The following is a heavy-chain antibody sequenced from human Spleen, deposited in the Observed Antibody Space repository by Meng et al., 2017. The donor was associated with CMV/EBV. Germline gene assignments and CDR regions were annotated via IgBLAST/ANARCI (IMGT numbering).Heavy chain of an antibody. CDR2: IYYSGST. V-gene: IGHV4-61*01. CDR1: GGSVSSGSYY. CDR3: ARSYCTSTSCRHYYYYGMAV. D-gene: IGHD2-2*01. J-gene: IGHJ6*02. Sequence: GSLRLSCTVSGGSVSSGSYYWSWIRQPPGKGLEWIGYIYYSGSTNYNPSLKSRVTISVDTSKNHFSLKLSSVTAADTAVYYCARSYCTSTSCRHYYYYGMAVWGQGTTVTVS.